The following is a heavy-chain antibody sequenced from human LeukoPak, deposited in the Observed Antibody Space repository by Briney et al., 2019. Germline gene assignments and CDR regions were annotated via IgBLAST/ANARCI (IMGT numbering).Heavy chain of an antibody. CDR2: IYYSGST. CDR3: ARQRKWISGSYYFDY. V-gene: IGHV4-39*01. D-gene: IGHD1-26*01. CDR1: GGSISSSSYY. Sequence: PSETLSLTCTVSGGSISSSSYYWGWIRQPPGKGLEWIGSIYYSGSTYYNPSLKSRVTISVDTSKNQFSLKLSSVTAADTAVYYCARQRKWISGSYYFDYWGQGTLVTVSS. J-gene: IGHJ4*02.